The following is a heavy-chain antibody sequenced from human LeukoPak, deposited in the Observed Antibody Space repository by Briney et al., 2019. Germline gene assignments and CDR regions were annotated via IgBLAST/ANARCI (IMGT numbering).Heavy chain of an antibody. Sequence: SETLSLTCTVSGGSISSGDYYWSWIRQPPGKGLEWIGYIYYSGSTYYNPSLKSRVTISVGTSKNQFSLKLSSVTAADTAVYYCAAYGDYTARFDYWGQGTLVTVSS. CDR1: GGSISSGDYY. J-gene: IGHJ4*02. D-gene: IGHD4-17*01. CDR3: AAYGDYTARFDY. CDR2: IYYSGST. V-gene: IGHV4-30-4*01.